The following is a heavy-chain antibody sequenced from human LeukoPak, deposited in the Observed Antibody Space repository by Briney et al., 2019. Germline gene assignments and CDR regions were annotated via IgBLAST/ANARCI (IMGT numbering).Heavy chain of an antibody. D-gene: IGHD3-10*01. CDR3: GRDFLGESGAGGP. CDR2: ISPSGHST. Sequence: GGSLRLSCAASGFTFSSYTMNWVRQAAGRGLEWASSISPSGHSTWHADSVKGRFTISRDNAKNSVYLQMTNLRVDATAVYYCGRDFLGESGAGGPWGQGILVTVSS. J-gene: IGHJ5*02. CDR1: GFTFSSYT. V-gene: IGHV3-21*01.